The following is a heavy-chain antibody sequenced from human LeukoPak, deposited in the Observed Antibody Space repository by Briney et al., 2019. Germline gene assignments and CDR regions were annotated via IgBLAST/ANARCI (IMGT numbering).Heavy chain of an antibody. CDR2: IKQDGSGK. CDR1: GFTFSSYW. J-gene: IGHJ6*02. CDR3: ARAIMITFGGVIAHYYYGMDV. Sequence: GGSLRLSCAASGFTFSSYWMSWVRQAPGKGLEWVANIKQDGSGKYYVDSVKGRFTISRDNAKNSLYLQMNSLRAEDTAVYYCARAIMITFGGVIAHYYYGMDVWGQGTTVTVSS. V-gene: IGHV3-7*04. D-gene: IGHD3-16*02.